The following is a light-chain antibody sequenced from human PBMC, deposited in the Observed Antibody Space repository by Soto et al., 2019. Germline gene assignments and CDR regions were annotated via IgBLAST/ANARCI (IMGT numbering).Light chain of an antibody. V-gene: IGKV1-5*03. CDR3: QQYGSYPPWT. J-gene: IGKJ1*01. CDR2: KAS. CDR1: QSIGSW. Sequence: DIQMTQSPSTLSASVGDRVTITCRASQSIGSWLAWYQQKPGKAPKLLIYKASSLESGVPSRFSGSGSGTEFTLTISSLQPDDFASDYCQQYGSYPPWTFGQGTKVEIK.